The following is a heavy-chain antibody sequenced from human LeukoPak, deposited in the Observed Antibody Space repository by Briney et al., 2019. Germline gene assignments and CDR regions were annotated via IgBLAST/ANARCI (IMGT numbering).Heavy chain of an antibody. Sequence: PGGSLRLSCAVSGFTFSSYEKNWVRQAPGKGLEWVSYISSGGSTIYYADSVKGRFTISRDNAKNSLYLQMNSLRAEDTAVYYCARDQGYSSGGVYDAFDIWGQGTMVTVSS. CDR1: GFTFSSYE. J-gene: IGHJ3*02. CDR2: ISSGGSTI. V-gene: IGHV3-48*03. D-gene: IGHD6-19*01. CDR3: ARDQGYSSGGVYDAFDI.